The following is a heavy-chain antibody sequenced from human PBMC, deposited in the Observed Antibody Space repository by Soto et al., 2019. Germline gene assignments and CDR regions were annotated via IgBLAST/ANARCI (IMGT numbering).Heavy chain of an antibody. D-gene: IGHD1-26*01. CDR1: GGTFSSYA. Sequence: SVKVSCKASGGTFSSYAISWVRQAPGQGLEWMGGIIPIFGKANYAQKFQGRVTIPADESTCTVYMELSSLRSEDTAVYYCAKVIVGPGLGGFEPWGQGTLVNIAS. CDR3: AKVIVGPGLGGFEP. J-gene: IGHJ5*02. V-gene: IGHV1-69*13. CDR2: IIPIFGKA.